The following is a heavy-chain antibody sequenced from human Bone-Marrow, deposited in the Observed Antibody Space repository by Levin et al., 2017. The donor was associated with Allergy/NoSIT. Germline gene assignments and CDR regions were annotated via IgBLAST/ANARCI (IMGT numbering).Heavy chain of an antibody. J-gene: IGHJ4*02. CDR2: ISYSGST. CDR1: GASISSSDSD. D-gene: IGHD7-27*01. V-gene: IGHV4-31*03. CDR3: ARDPKWGPHYFDS. Sequence: NPSETLSLTCTVSGASISSSDSDWSWIRQHPGKGLEWIGYISYSGSTYYNPSLRSRVTISVDTSKNQFSLNLSSVTAADTAVYYCARDPKWGPHYFDSWGQGTLVTVSS.